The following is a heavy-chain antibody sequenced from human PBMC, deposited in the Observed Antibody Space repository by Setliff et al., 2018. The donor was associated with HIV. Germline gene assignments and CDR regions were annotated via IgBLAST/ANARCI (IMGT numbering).Heavy chain of an antibody. CDR3: TTSQESDC. CDR1: GFNFSNAW. Sequence: GGSLRLSCAASGFNFSNAWMNWVSQAPGKGLEWVGRNKRKSDGLTLDYAAPVKGRFTISRDDLKNMLFLQMDSLQTEDTAVYYCTTSQESDCWGQGTLVTVSS. V-gene: IGHV3-15*07. J-gene: IGHJ4*02. CDR2: NKRKSDGLTL.